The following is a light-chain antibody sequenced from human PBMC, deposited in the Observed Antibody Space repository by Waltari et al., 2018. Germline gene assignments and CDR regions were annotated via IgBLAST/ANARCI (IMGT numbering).Light chain of an antibody. CDR3: QAWDSSTVV. J-gene: IGLJ2*01. V-gene: IGLV3-1*01. CDR1: RLGDKY. CDR2: QDS. Sequence: SYELTQPPSVSVSPGQTASITCPGDRLGDKYACWYQQKPGQSPVRVIYQDSKRPSGIPERFSGSNAGNTATLTISGTQAMDEADYYCQAWDSSTVVFGGGTKLTVL.